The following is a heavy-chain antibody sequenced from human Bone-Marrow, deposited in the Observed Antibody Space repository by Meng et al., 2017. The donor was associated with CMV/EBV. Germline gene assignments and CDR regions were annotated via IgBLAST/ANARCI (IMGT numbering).Heavy chain of an antibody. D-gene: IGHD5-18*01. CDR2: FDPEDGET. CDR1: GYTLTELS. J-gene: IGHJ6*02. V-gene: IGHV1-24*01. CDR3: ARREGGYSYGYYYYGMDV. Sequence: ASVKVSCKVSGYTLTELSMHWVRQAPGKGLEWMGGFDPEDGETIYAQKFQGRVTMTEDTSTDTAYMELSSLRSEDTAVYYCARREGGYSYGYYYYGMDVWGQGTTVTVSS.